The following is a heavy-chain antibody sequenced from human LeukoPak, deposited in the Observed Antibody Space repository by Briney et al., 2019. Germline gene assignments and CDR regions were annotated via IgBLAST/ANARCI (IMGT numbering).Heavy chain of an antibody. CDR2: IYSGGST. J-gene: IGHJ3*02. CDR3: ARVRGVIYAHDAFDI. V-gene: IGHV3-53*01. Sequence: GGSLRLSCAASGFTVSSNYMSWVRQAPGKGLEWVSVIYSGGSTYYADSVKGRFTISRDNSKNTLYLQMNSLRAEDTAVYYCARVRGVIYAHDAFDIWGQGTMVTVSS. CDR1: GFTVSSNY. D-gene: IGHD3-16*02.